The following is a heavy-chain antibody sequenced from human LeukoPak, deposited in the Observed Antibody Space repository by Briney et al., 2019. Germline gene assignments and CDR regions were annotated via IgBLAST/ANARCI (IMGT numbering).Heavy chain of an antibody. J-gene: IGHJ5*02. CDR2: IYPGDSDT. CDR1: GYSFTSYW. D-gene: IGHD4-17*01. Sequence: GESPKISCKGSGYSFTSYWIGWVRQMPGKGLEWMGIIYPGDSDTRYSPSFQGQVTISADKSISTAYLQWSSLKASDTATYYCAIATVTSDNWFDPWGQGTLVTVSS. V-gene: IGHV5-51*01. CDR3: AIATVTSDNWFDP.